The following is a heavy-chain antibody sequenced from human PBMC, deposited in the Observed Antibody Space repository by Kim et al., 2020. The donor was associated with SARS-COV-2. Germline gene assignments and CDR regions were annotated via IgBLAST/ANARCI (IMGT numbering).Heavy chain of an antibody. D-gene: IGHD6-13*01. V-gene: IGHV3-30*01. J-gene: IGHJ6*02. Sequence: YYADAVKGRFTISRDISKNTLFLQMNSLRGEDTGVYYCARKEQSVYVMDFWGQGTTVTVS. CDR3: ARKEQSVYVMDF.